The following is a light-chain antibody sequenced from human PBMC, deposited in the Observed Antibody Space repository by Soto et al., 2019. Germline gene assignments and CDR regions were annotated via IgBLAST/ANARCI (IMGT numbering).Light chain of an antibody. Sequence: EIVMTQSPATLSVSPGERATLSCRASQSVGTNLAWYQQKPGQAPRLLIHGASTRATNIPARFSASGSGTEFILTISSLESEDFVVYYCQQYNNWPPPITFGQGTRLEIK. CDR3: QQYNNWPPPIT. CDR2: GAS. J-gene: IGKJ5*01. CDR1: QSVGTN. V-gene: IGKV3-15*01.